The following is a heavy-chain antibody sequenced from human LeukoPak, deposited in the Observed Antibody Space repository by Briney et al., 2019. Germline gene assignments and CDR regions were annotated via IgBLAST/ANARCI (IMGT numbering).Heavy chain of an antibody. J-gene: IGHJ5*02. CDR3: ARGYCSSTSCSYNWFDP. V-gene: IGHV4-59*08. CDR1: GGSISSYY. Sequence: PSETLSLTCTVSGGSISSYYWSWIRQPPGKGLEWIGYIYYSGSTNYNPPLKSRVTISVDTSKNQFSLKLSSVTAADTAVYYCARGYCSSTSCSYNWFDPWGQGTLVTVSS. CDR2: IYYSGST. D-gene: IGHD2-2*01.